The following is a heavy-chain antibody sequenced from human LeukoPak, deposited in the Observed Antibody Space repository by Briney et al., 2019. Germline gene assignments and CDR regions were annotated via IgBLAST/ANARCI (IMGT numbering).Heavy chain of an antibody. Sequence: ASVKFPCKASGGTLSSYAISWVRQPPGQGLERMGRIIPIFGIANYAQKFQGRVTITADKSTSTAYMELSSLRSEDTAVYYCASPGRIEHGMDVWGQGTTVTVSS. CDR1: GGTLSSYA. V-gene: IGHV1-69*04. J-gene: IGHJ6*02. CDR2: IIPIFGIA. D-gene: IGHD5-18*01. CDR3: ASPGRIEHGMDV.